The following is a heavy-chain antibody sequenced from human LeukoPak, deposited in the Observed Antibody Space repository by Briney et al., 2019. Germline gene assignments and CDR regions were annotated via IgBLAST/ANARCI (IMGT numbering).Heavy chain of an antibody. V-gene: IGHV4-34*01. CDR2: INHSGST. CDR3: ARRNRNDDVNGFDP. Sequence: TASETLSLTCAVYVGSFSGYYWSWIRQPPGKGLEWIGEINHSGSTNYNPSLKSRVTISVDTSKNQFSLRLSSATAADTAVYYCARRNRNDDVNGFDPWGQGTLVTVSS. CDR1: VGSFSGYY. D-gene: IGHD1-1*01. J-gene: IGHJ5*02.